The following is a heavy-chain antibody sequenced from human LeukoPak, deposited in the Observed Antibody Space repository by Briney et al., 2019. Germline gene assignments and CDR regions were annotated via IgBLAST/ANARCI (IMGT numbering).Heavy chain of an antibody. CDR3: AREEPAAHAFDI. J-gene: IGHJ3*02. V-gene: IGHV1-69*05. CDR1: GGTFSSYA. Sequence: SVKVSCKASGGTFSSYAISWVRQAPGQGLEWMGGIIPIFGTANYAQKFQGRVTITTDESTSTAYMELSSLRSEDTAVYYCAREEPAAHAFDIWGQGTMVTVSS. D-gene: IGHD2-2*01. CDR2: IIPIFGTA.